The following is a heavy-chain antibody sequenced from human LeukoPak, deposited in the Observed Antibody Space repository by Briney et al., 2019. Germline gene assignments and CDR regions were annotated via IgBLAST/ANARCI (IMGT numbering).Heavy chain of an antibody. CDR1: GGSISTYY. Sequence: SETLSLTCTVSGGSISTYYWSWIRQPPGKGLKWIGYIYYSGSTSYNPSLKSRVTISVDTSKNQFSLKLSSVTAADTAVYYCAREEALGSGIFDYWGQGTLVTVSS. J-gene: IGHJ4*02. CDR3: AREEALGSGIFDY. CDR2: IYYSGST. D-gene: IGHD1-26*01. V-gene: IGHV4-59*01.